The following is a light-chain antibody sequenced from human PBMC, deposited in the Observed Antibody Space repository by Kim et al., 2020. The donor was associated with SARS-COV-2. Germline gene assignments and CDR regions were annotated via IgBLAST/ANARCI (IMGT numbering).Light chain of an antibody. CDR3: SSYTTSNTLGV. CDR2: DVT. J-gene: IGLJ3*02. V-gene: IGLV2-14*03. CDR1: SSDVGGYNY. Sequence: QTITLSCTGTSSDVGGYNYVSWYQQHPGKAPKLIIYDVTNRPSGVSNRFSGSKSGNTASLTISGLQAEDEANYYCSSYTTSNTLGVFGGGTQLTVL.